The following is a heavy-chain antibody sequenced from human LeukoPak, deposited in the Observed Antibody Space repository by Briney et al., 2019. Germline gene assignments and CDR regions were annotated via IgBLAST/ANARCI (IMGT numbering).Heavy chain of an antibody. V-gene: IGHV3-48*04. CDR1: GFSLNTYS. D-gene: IGHD3-10*01. CDR3: AAGGDYHYHMDV. J-gene: IGHJ6*03. Sequence: PGGSLRLSCAASGFSLNTYSMNWVRQAPGKGLEWVYADSVKGRFTISRDNAKNSVYLQMNSLRAEDTAVYHCAAGGDYHYHMDVWGKGTTVTVSS.